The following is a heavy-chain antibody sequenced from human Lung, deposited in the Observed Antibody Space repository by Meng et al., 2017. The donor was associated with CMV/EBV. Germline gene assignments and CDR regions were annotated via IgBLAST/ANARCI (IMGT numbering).Heavy chain of an antibody. D-gene: IGHD2-21*01. CDR1: GLTFSSYG. CDR2: IGATAGGT. Sequence: GEXXKISCAASGLTFSSYGMSWVRQAPGKGLEWVSSIGATAGGTYYADSVKGRFTISRDNAKNTLYLQMNSLRAEDTAVYYCAKYSAVGERLYYFDYWGQGKXV. V-gene: IGHV3-23*01. J-gene: IGHJ4*02. CDR3: AKYSAVGERLYYFDY.